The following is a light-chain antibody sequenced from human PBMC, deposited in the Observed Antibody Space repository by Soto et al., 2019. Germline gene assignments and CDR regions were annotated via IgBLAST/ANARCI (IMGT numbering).Light chain of an antibody. Sequence: EIVLTPSPSTLSLSPAERATLSCRASQSVSSYLAWYQQKPGQAPRLLIYDASNRATGIPARFSGSGSGTDFTLTISSLEPEDFAVYYCQQYNNWPITFGQGTRLEIK. V-gene: IGKV3-11*01. CDR2: DAS. CDR3: QQYNNWPIT. CDR1: QSVSSY. J-gene: IGKJ5*01.